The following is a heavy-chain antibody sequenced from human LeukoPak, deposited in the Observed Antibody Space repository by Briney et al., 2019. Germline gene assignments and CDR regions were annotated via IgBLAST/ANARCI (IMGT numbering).Heavy chain of an antibody. CDR1: GGSISSSSYY. CDR3: ARLHSSSWYYHY. V-gene: IGHV4-39*01. Sequence: PSETLSLTCTVSGGSISSSSYYWGWIRRPPGKGLEWIGSIYYSGSTYYNPSLKSRVTISVDTSKNQFSLKLSSVTAADTAAYYCARLHSSSWYYHYWGQGTLVTVSS. CDR2: IYYSGST. D-gene: IGHD6-13*01. J-gene: IGHJ4*02.